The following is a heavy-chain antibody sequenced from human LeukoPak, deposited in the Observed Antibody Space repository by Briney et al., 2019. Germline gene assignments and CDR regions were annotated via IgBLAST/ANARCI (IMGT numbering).Heavy chain of an antibody. CDR3: ARDNWNHGWFDP. CDR1: GFSFSSFW. D-gene: IGHD1-14*01. V-gene: IGHV3-74*01. Sequence: GPSLTLSCAASGFSFSSFWVHSVRQPPGKWLVWVSRINSDGSSTSYADSVKGRFTISRDNAKNTLYLQMNSLRAEDTAVYYCARDNWNHGWFDPWGQGTLVTVCS. CDR2: INSDGSST. J-gene: IGHJ5*02.